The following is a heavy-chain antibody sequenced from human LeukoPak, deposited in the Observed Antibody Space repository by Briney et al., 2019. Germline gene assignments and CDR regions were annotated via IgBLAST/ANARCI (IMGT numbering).Heavy chain of an antibody. CDR3: AKGSYYYDSADYFDY. CDR1: GFTFISYA. Sequence: GGSLRLSCAASGFTFISYAMSWVRQAPGKGLEWGCTLSGSGGNTYYADSVKGRVTISRDNSKNTLYLQMNSLRAEDTAVYHCAKGSYYYDSADYFDYWGQGTVVTVSS. V-gene: IGHV3-23*01. CDR2: LSGSGGNT. J-gene: IGHJ4*02. D-gene: IGHD3-22*01.